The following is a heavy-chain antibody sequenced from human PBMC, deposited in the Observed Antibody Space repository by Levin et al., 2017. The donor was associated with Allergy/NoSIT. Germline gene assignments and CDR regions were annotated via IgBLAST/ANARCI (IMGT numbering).Heavy chain of an antibody. CDR3: ARLVVPAPY. D-gene: IGHD2-2*01. J-gene: IGHJ4*02. Sequence: AGESLKISCAASGFTFSTYSMNWVRQAPGKGLEWVSYISSSNSTIYYADSVKGRFTISRDNAKNSLYLHMNSLRAEDTAVYYCARLVVPAPYWGQGTLVTVSS. CDR1: GFTFSTYS. CDR2: ISSSNSTI. V-gene: IGHV3-48*01.